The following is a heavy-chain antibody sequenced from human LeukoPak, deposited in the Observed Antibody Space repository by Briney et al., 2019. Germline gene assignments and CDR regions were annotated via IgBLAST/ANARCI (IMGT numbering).Heavy chain of an antibody. CDR3: ARWRVPSSGFSPDAFDI. J-gene: IGHJ3*02. D-gene: IGHD3-22*01. CDR1: GGTFIVYA. Sequence: GASVRVSCMASGGTFIVYAISWVRQAPGQGLEWMGMINPSGGSTSYAQKFQGRVTMTRDMSTSTVYMELSSLRSEDTAVYYCARWRVPSSGFSPDAFDIWGQGTKATVSS. CDR2: INPSGGST. V-gene: IGHV1-46*01.